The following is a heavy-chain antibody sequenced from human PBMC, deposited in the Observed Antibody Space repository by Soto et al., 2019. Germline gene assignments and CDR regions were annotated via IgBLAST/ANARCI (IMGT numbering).Heavy chain of an antibody. CDR3: AREIEAVTIFGVVSAFDI. CDR2: ISAYNGNT. J-gene: IGHJ3*02. CDR1: GYTFTSYG. Sequence: ASVKVSCKASGYTFTSYGISWVRQAPGQGLEWMGWISAYNGNTNYAQKLQGRVTMTTDTSTSTAYMELRSLRSDDTAVYYCAREIEAVTIFGVVSAFDIWVQGTMVTVSS. D-gene: IGHD3-3*01. V-gene: IGHV1-18*01.